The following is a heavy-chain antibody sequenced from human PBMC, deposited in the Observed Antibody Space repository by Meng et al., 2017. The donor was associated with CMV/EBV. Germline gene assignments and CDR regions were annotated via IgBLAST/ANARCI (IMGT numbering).Heavy chain of an antibody. CDR1: GYTFTSYY. D-gene: IGHD1-26*01. V-gene: IGHV1-46*01. Sequence: ASVKVSCKASGYTFTSYYMHWVRQAPGQGLEWMGIINPSGGSTSYAQKFQGRVTMTRDTSTSTVYMELSSLRSEDTAVYYCASGLKVGATKRALYYFDYWGQGTLVTVSS. CDR2: INPSGGST. J-gene: IGHJ4*02. CDR3: ASGLKVGATKRALYYFDY.